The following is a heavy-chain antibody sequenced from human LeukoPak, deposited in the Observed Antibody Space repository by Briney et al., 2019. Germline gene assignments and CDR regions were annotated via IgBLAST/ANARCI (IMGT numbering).Heavy chain of an antibody. CDR3: ARTVEMATVYFDY. CDR1: GGSISSYY. CDR2: IYYSGST. D-gene: IGHD5-24*01. J-gene: IGHJ4*02. Sequence: SETLSLTCTVSGGSISSYYWSWTRQPPGKGLEWIGYIYYSGSTNYNPSLKSRVTISVDTSKNQFSLKLSSVTAADTAVYYCARTVEMATVYFDYWGQGTLVTVSS. V-gene: IGHV4-59*01.